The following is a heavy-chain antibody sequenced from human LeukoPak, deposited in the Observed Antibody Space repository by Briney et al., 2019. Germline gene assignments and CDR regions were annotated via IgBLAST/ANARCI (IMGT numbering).Heavy chain of an antibody. J-gene: IGHJ5*02. CDR2: LNPNSGGT. CDR3: ARGIAAAGRDWFDP. Sequence: GASVKVSCKASGYTFTGYYMHWVRQAPGQGLEWMGWLNPNSGGTNYAQKFQGRVTMTRDTSISTDYMELSRLRSDDTAVYYCARGIAAAGRDWFDPWGQGTLVTVSS. CDR1: GYTFTGYY. V-gene: IGHV1-2*02. D-gene: IGHD6-13*01.